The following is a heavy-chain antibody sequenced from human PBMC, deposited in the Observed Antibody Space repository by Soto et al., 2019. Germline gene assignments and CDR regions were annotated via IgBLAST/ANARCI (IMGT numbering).Heavy chain of an antibody. CDR1: GFTFSSYA. J-gene: IGHJ4*02. CDR2: ISGSGGST. CDR3: AKDSGHDSSGLTSGSNFDY. D-gene: IGHD3-22*01. V-gene: IGHV3-23*01. Sequence: GGALRLSCAASGFTFSSYAMSWVRQAPGKGLEWVSAISGSGGSTYYADSVKGRFTISRDNSKNTLYLQMNSLRAEDTAVYYCAKDSGHDSSGLTSGSNFDYWGKGPLVPVSS.